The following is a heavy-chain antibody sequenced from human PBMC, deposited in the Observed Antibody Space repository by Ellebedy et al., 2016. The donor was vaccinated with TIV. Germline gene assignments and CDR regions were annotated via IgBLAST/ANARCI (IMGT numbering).Heavy chain of an antibody. CDR2: IVPIFSKS. CDR1: GATFNTYA. V-gene: IGHV1-69*13. D-gene: IGHD6-13*01. CDR3: ARVGNAGTGNIDS. Sequence: AASVKVSCKVSGATFNTYAISWVRQAPGQGLEWLGGIVPIFSKSSFAEKFQGRVTFSADESTSTADMELSSLRSDDTAVYYCARVGNAGTGNIDSWGQGTLVTVSS. J-gene: IGHJ4*02.